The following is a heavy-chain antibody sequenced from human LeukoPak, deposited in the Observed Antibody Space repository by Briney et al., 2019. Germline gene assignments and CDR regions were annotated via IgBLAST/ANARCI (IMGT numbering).Heavy chain of an antibody. CDR3: ALDSHRPSEGFDY. CDR2: IIPIFGTA. J-gene: IGHJ4*02. CDR1: GGTFSSYA. D-gene: IGHD2-21*01. Sequence: GASVKVSCKASGGTFSSYAISWVRQAPGQGLKWMGGIIPIFGTANYAQKFQGRVTMTRDTSTSTVYMELSSLRSEDTAVYYCALDSHRPSEGFDYWGQGTLVTVSS. V-gene: IGHV1-69*05.